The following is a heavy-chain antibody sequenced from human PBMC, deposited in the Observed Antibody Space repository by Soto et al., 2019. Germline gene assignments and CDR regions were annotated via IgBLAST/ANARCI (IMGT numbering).Heavy chain of an antibody. J-gene: IGHJ5*02. CDR3: AGPSGIAAAGTPQGFDP. Sequence: SETLSLTCAVYGGYFSGYYGSWIRQPPGKGLEWIGEINHSGSTNYNPSLKSRVTISVDTSKNQFSLKLSSVTAADTAVYYCAGPSGIAAAGTPQGFDPWGQGTLVTVSS. CDR2: INHSGST. D-gene: IGHD6-13*01. CDR1: GGYFSGYY. V-gene: IGHV4-34*01.